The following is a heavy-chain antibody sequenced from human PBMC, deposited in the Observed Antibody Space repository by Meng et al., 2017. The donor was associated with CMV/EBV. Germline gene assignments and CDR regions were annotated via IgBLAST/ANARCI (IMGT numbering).Heavy chain of an antibody. V-gene: IGHV2-5*01. CDR3: AHSEIQLWVFDH. D-gene: IGHD5-18*01. J-gene: IGHJ4*02. CDR2: IYWNDDK. CDR1: GFSLSTSGVG. Sequence: TFSGFSLSTSGVGVGWIRQPPGKALEWLALIYWNDDKRYSPSLKSRLTITKDTSKNQVVLTMTNMDPVDTATYYCAHSEIQLWVFDHWGQGTLVTVSS.